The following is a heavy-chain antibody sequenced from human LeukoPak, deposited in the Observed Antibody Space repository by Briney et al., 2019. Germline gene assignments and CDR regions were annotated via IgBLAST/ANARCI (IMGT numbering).Heavy chain of an antibody. V-gene: IGHV3-48*04. CDR1: GFTFSSYS. J-gene: IGHJ4*02. D-gene: IGHD4-17*01. Sequence: GGSLRLSCAASGFTFSSYSMNWVRQAPGKGLEWVSYISSSSSTIYYADSVKGRFTISRDNAKNSLYLQMNSLRAEDTAVYYCARAADGDPFDYWGQGTLVTASS. CDR2: ISSSSSTI. CDR3: ARAADGDPFDY.